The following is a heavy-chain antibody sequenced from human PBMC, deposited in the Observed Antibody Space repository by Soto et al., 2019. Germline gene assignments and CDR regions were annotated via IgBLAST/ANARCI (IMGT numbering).Heavy chain of an antibody. CDR1: GYSFTSYW. CDR2: IDPSDSYT. CDR3: ARHSRPAAHWYFNL. V-gene: IGHV5-10-1*01. D-gene: IGHD6-13*01. J-gene: IGHJ2*01. Sequence: GESLKISCKGSGYSFTSYWISWVRQMPGKGLEWMGRIDPSDSYTNYSPSFQGHVTISADKFTNTAYLHWRSLKASDTAMYYCARHSRPAAHWYFNLWGRGTLVTVSS.